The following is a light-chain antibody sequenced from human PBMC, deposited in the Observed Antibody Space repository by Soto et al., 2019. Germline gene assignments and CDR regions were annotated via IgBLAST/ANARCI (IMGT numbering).Light chain of an antibody. CDR2: GAS. CDR1: QRVGSD. V-gene: IGKV3-15*01. CDR3: QQYNNWPPWT. Sequence: EIVMTQSPATLSVSPGERASLSCRASQRVGSDLDWYQQKPGQAPRLLIYGASTRATGIPARFSGSGSGTEFTLTISSLQSEDFAVYYCQQYNNWPPWTFGQGTKGEIK. J-gene: IGKJ1*01.